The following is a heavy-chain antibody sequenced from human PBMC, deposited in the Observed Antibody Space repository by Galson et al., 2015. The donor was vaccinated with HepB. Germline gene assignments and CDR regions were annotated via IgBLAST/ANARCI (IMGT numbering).Heavy chain of an antibody. CDR1: GGSFSGYY. Sequence: SETLSLTCAVYGGSFSGYYWSWIRQPPGKGLEWIGEINHSGSTNYNPSLKSRVTISVDTSKNQFSLKLSSVTAADTAVYYCARGGYSGYKVQDYWGQGTLATVSS. J-gene: IGHJ4*02. V-gene: IGHV4-34*01. CDR2: INHSGST. CDR3: ARGGYSGYKVQDY. D-gene: IGHD5-12*01.